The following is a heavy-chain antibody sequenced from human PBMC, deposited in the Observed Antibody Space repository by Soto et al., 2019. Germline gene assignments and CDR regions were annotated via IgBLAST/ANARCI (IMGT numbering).Heavy chain of an antibody. CDR3: ARLGFVVVQDERKGVRYGMDV. V-gene: IGHV5-51*01. J-gene: IGHJ6*02. Sequence: GESLKISCKGSGYSFTSYWIGWVRQMPGKGLEWMGIIYPGDSDTRYSPSFQGQVTISADKSISTAYLQWSSLKASDTAMYYCARLGFVVVQDERKGVRYGMDVWGQGTTVTVSS. CDR1: GYSFTSYW. D-gene: IGHD2-2*01. CDR2: IYPGDSDT.